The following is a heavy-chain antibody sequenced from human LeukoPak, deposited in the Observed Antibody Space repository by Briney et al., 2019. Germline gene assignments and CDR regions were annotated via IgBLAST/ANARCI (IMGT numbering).Heavy chain of an antibody. CDR3: WRSTTRAAYYYYGMDV. Sequence: ASVKVSCKASGYTFTGYYMHWVRQAPGQGLEWMGWINPNSGGTNYAQKFQGWVTMTRDTSISTAYMELSRLRSDDTAVYYYWRSTTRAAYYYYGMDVWGKGTTVTVSS. J-gene: IGHJ6*04. CDR1: GYTFTGYY. CDR2: INPNSGGT. V-gene: IGHV1-2*04. D-gene: IGHD1-1*01.